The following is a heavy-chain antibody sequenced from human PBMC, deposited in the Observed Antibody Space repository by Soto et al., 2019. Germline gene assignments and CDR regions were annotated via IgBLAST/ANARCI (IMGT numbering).Heavy chain of an antibody. Sequence: ASVKVSCKASGYTFTSYGISWVRQAPGQGLEWMGWIGAYNGNTNYAQKLQGRVTMTTDTSTSTAYMELRSLRSDDTAVYYCARDPGIAAVWRTEIDYWGQGTLVTVSS. V-gene: IGHV1-18*01. D-gene: IGHD6-13*01. J-gene: IGHJ4*02. CDR3: ARDPGIAAVWRTEIDY. CDR1: GYTFTSYG. CDR2: IGAYNGNT.